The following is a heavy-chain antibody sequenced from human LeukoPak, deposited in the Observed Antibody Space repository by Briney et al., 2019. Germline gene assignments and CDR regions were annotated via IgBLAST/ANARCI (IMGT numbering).Heavy chain of an antibody. CDR1: GYTFTSYG. CDR2: ISAYNGNT. D-gene: IGHD3-3*01. J-gene: IGHJ3*02. CDR3: AREVVVVPAAMGHYDFWSGYYTGDAFDI. V-gene: IGHV1-18*01. Sequence: ASVKVSCKASGYTFTSYGISWVRQAPGQGLEGMGWISAYNGNTNYAQKLKGRVTMTTDTSTSTAYMELRSLRSDDTAVYYCAREVVVVPAAMGHYDFWSGYYTGDAFDIWGQGTMVTVSS.